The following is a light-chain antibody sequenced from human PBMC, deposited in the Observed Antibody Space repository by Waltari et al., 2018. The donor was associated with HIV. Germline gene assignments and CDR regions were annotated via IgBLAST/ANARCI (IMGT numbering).Light chain of an antibody. V-gene: IGLV3-1*01. CDR1: KLGDKY. CDR3: QAWDSDTAKV. Sequence: SYELTQPPSVSVSPGQTASIPCSGDKLGDKYACWYQQKPGQSPVLVIYKDGKRPSGMPVRFSGCNSGNTATLTISGTQAMDEVDYYCQAWDSDTAKVFGGGTKLTVL. CDR2: KDG. J-gene: IGLJ2*01.